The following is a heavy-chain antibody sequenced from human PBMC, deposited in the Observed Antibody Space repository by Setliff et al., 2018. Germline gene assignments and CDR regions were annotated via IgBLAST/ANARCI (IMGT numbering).Heavy chain of an antibody. V-gene: IGHV3-33*08. CDR3: ARGGNLIYYFDY. CDR1: GFNLSSYW. J-gene: IGHJ4*02. CDR2: IWYDGSNK. D-gene: IGHD2-15*01. Sequence: GGSLRLSCAASGFNLSSYWMTWVRQAPGKGLEWVAVIWYDGSNKYYADSVKGRFTISRDNSKNTLYLQMNSLRAEDTAVCYCARGGNLIYYFDYWGQGTLVTVSS.